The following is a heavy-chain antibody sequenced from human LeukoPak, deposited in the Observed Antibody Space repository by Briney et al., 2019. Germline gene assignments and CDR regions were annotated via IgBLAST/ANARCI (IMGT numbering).Heavy chain of an antibody. J-gene: IGHJ4*02. CDR2: IYTSGST. V-gene: IGHV4-61*02. CDR1: GGSISSGSYY. D-gene: IGHD5-18*01. Sequence: SETLSLTYTVSGGSISSGSYYWSWIRQPTGKGLEWIGRIYTSGSTNYNPSLKSRVTISVDTSKNQFSLKLSSVTAADTAVYYCARTKERYGDPFDYWGQGTLVTVSS. CDR3: ARTKERYGDPFDY.